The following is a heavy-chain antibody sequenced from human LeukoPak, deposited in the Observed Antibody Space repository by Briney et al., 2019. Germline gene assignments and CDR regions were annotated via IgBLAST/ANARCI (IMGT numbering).Heavy chain of an antibody. Sequence: ASVKVSCKASGYTFTGYYMHWVRQAPGQGLEWMGCINPNSGGTDYAQKFQGRVTMTRDTPISTAYMELSRLTSDDTAVYYCAGLSGYDPYYFDYWGQGTLVAVSS. CDR3: AGLSGYDPYYFDY. CDR1: GYTFTGYY. CDR2: INPNSGGT. D-gene: IGHD5-12*01. V-gene: IGHV1-2*02. J-gene: IGHJ4*02.